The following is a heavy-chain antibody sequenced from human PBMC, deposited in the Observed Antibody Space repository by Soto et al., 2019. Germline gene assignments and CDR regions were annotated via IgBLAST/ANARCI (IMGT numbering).Heavy chain of an antibody. Sequence: TSETLSLTCTVSGGSISSGDYYWSWIRQPPGKGLEWIGEIYHNGVTNYNPSLKSRATISVDKSKNQFSLDLYSVTAADTAVYFCTRGPSLEAFLDYWGQGSLVTVPS. J-gene: IGHJ4*02. CDR2: IYHNGVT. CDR3: TRGPSLEAFLDY. CDR1: GGSISSGDYY. V-gene: IGHV4-30-4*01. D-gene: IGHD1-1*01.